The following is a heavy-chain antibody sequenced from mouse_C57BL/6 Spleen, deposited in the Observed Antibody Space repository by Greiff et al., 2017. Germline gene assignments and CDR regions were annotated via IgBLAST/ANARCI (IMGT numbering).Heavy chain of an antibody. CDR3: ARDYAGGFAY. D-gene: IGHD2-4*01. CDR2: IYPSDSET. Sequence: QVQLQQPGAELVRPGSSVKLSCKASGYTFTSYWMDWVKQRPGQGLEWIGNIYPSDSETHYNQKFKDKATLTVDKSSSAAYMQLSSVSSEDSAVYICARDYAGGFAYWGHGTLVTVSA. V-gene: IGHV1-61*01. J-gene: IGHJ3*01. CDR1: GYTFTSYW.